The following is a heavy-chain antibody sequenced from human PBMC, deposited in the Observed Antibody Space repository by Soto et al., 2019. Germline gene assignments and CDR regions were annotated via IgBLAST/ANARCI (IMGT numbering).Heavy chain of an antibody. CDR1: GYTFTSYA. V-gene: IGHV1-3*01. J-gene: IGHJ6*02. Sequence: ASVKVSCKASGYTFTSYAMLWVRQAPGQRLEWMGWINAGNGNTKYSQKFQGRVTITRDTSASTAYMELSSLRSEDTAVYYFWVARLWFGELSRYYYYGMDVWGQGTTITVSS. CDR3: WVARLWFGELSRYYYYGMDV. D-gene: IGHD3-10*01. CDR2: INAGNGNT.